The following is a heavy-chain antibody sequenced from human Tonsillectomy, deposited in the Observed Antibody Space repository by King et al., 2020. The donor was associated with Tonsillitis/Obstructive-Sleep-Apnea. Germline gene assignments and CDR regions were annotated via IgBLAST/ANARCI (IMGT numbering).Heavy chain of an antibody. CDR2: LYYSGGT. Sequence: QLQESGPGLVKLSETLSLTCTVSGGPISSYYWSWIRQPPGRGLRWIGYLYYSGGTNYNPSLNSRVTISVDTSKNKFSLKLSYVTAADTAVYFRARDMGLEARGDAFDLWGQGTMVTGSS. D-gene: IGHD5-12*01. J-gene: IGHJ3*01. V-gene: IGHV4-59*13. CDR1: GGPISSYY. CDR3: ARDMGLEARGDAFDL.